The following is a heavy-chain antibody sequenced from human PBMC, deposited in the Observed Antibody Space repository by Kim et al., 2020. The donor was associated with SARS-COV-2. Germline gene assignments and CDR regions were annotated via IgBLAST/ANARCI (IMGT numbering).Heavy chain of an antibody. J-gene: IGHJ4*02. V-gene: IGHV3-30-3*01. CDR2: ISYDGTNE. CDR1: GFISSNYA. CDR3: ARDSISFGTLFYFDY. D-gene: IGHD1-1*01. Sequence: GGSLRLSCVVSGFISSNYAMHWVRQAPGKGLEWVAVISYDGTNEYYADSVKGRFTISRDNSKNTLYLNMNSLRAEDTAVYYCARDSISFGTLFYFDYWGQGTLVTVSS.